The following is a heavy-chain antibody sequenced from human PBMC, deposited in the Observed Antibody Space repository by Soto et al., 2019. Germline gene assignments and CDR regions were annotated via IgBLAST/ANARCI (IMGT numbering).Heavy chain of an antibody. CDR2: ISYDGSNK. V-gene: IGHV3-30*18. CDR1: GFTFSSYG. Sequence: PGGSLRLSCAASGFTFSSYGMHWVRQAPGKGLEWVAVISYDGSNKYYADSVKGRFTISRDNSKNTLYLQMNSLRAEDTAVYYCAKDQRDYGMDVWGQGTTVTVSS. CDR3: AKDQRDYGMDV. J-gene: IGHJ6*02.